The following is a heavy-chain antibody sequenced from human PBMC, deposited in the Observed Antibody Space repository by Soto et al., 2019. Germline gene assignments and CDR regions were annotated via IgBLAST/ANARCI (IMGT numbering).Heavy chain of an antibody. CDR3: ARVPVGNYDILTGYPYYYYYMDV. CDR1: GGTFSSYT. CDR2: IIPILGIA. V-gene: IGHV1-69*02. Sequence: SVKVSCKASGGTFSSYTISWVRQAPGQGLEWMGRIIPILGIANYAQKFQGRVTITADKSTSTAYMELSSLRSEDTAVYYCARVPVGNYDILTGYPYYYYYMDVWGKGTTVTVSS. D-gene: IGHD3-9*01. J-gene: IGHJ6*03.